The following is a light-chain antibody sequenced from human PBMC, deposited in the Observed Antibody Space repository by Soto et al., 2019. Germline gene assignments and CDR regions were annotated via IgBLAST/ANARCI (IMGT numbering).Light chain of an antibody. Sequence: DIQMTQSPFTLSASVGDRVTITCRASQTISSWLAWYQQIPGKAPKLLIYDASSLESGVPSRFSGSGSGTEFTLTISSLQPDDFATYYCQQYNSYSPKTFGQGTKVDIK. CDR1: QTISSW. J-gene: IGKJ1*01. CDR2: DAS. V-gene: IGKV1-5*01. CDR3: QQYNSYSPKT.